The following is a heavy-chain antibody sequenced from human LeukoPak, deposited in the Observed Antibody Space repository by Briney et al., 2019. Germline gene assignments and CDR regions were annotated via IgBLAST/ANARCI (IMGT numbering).Heavy chain of an antibody. CDR2: INAGNGHT. J-gene: IGHJ4*02. CDR3: ARDDCGDTCYPGGY. Sequence: GASVKVSCKASGYTFTKYVVHWVRQAPGQRPVWMGWINAGNGHTQYSPNFQGRVTITRDTSASTAYMELSSLTSEDTALYYCARDDCGDTCYPGGYWGQGTLVTVSS. CDR1: GYTFTKYV. V-gene: IGHV1-3*01. D-gene: IGHD2-21*01.